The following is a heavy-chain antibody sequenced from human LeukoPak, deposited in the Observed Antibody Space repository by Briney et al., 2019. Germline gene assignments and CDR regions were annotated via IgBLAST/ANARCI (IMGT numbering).Heavy chain of an antibody. CDR3: ARGMDACDI. J-gene: IGHJ3*02. CDR2: ISYDGSNK. V-gene: IGHV3-30-3*01. CDR1: GFTFSSYA. Sequence: GRSLRLSCAASGFTFSSYAMHWVRQAPGKGLEWVAVISYDGSNKYYADSVKGRFTISRDNSKNTLYLQMNSLRAEDTAVYYCARGMDACDIWGQGTMVTVSS.